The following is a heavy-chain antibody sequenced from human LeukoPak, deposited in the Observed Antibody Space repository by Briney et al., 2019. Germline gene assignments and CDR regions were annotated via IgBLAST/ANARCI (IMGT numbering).Heavy chain of an antibody. Sequence: GASVKVSCKASGYTSTSYDINWVRQAPGQGLEWMGWISAYNGNTNYAQKLQGRVTMTTDTSTSTAYMELRSLRSDDTAVYYCARNVVGDCSSTSCYTDYWGQGTLVTVSS. CDR3: ARNVVGDCSSTSCYTDY. CDR1: GYTSTSYD. CDR2: ISAYNGNT. D-gene: IGHD2-2*02. J-gene: IGHJ4*02. V-gene: IGHV1-18*01.